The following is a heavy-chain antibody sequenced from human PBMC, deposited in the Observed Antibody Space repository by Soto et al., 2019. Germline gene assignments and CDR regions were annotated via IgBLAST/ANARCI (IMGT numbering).Heavy chain of an antibody. D-gene: IGHD2-15*01. Sequence: ASVKVSCKASRYTFTSYGMSWVRQAPGQGLEWMGWISAYNGNTNYAQKLQGRVTMTTDTSTSTAYMELRSLRSDDTAVYYCARVRKGLDAFDIWGQGTMVTVSS. CDR1: RYTFTSYG. J-gene: IGHJ3*02. CDR2: ISAYNGNT. V-gene: IGHV1-18*04. CDR3: ARVRKGLDAFDI.